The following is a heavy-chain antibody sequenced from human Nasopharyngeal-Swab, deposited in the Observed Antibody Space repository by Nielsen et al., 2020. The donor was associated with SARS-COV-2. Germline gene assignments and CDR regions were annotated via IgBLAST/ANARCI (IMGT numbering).Heavy chain of an antibody. V-gene: IGHV3-30*18. J-gene: IGHJ6*02. CDR3: AKHASGRGYYYYYGMDV. D-gene: IGHD2-2*01. CDR2: IEYDGSNK. CDR1: GFNFSSYC. Sequence: LKISCAASGFNFSSYCMHWVRQAPSKGLEWVAVIEYDGSNKYYADSVKGRFTISSDKSKNKLKLQMNSRRAEDTSVYYCAKHASGRGYYYYYGMDVWGQGTTVTVSS.